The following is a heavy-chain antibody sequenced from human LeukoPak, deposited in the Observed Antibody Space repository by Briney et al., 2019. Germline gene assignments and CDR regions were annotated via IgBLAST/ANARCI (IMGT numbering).Heavy chain of an antibody. V-gene: IGHV3-21*01. CDR2: ISNGKTYT. CDR3: ARDGSAWSRDR. CDR1: GCTFSPYG. J-gene: IGHJ5*02. D-gene: IGHD6-19*01. Sequence: PGGSLRISCAASGCTFSPYGMTWVRQAPGKGLEWVYTISNGKTYTLYAVSVKGRFTISREDAENSVYLQMNRLTCESTAVYYCARDGSAWSRDRWGQGTLVTVSS.